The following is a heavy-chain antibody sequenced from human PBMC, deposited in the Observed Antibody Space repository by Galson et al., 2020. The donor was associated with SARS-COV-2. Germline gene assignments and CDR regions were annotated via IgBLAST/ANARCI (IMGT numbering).Heavy chain of an antibody. Sequence: GESLKISCAASGFSFSSYWMSWVRQAPGKGLEWVASIKEDGFKKYYVDSVKGRFTISRDNAKNSVFRQMNSLRVEDTAVYYCARGGTNYDFWSGYSYAPYRFLWAFDIWGQGTMVTVSS. V-gene: IGHV3-7*01. CDR2: IKEDGFKK. CDR3: ARGGTNYDFWSGYSYAPYRFLWAFDI. CDR1: GFSFSSYW. D-gene: IGHD3-3*01. J-gene: IGHJ3*02.